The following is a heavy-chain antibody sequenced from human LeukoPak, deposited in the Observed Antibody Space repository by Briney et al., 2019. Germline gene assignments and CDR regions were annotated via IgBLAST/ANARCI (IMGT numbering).Heavy chain of an antibody. Sequence: SETLSLTCTVSGGSISSYYWSWIRQPPGKGLEWIGEINHSGSTNYNPSLKSRVTISVDTSKNQFSLKLSSVTAADTAVYYCAREESGWFGELSRFDPWGQGTLVTVSS. D-gene: IGHD3-10*01. J-gene: IGHJ5*02. CDR3: AREESGWFGELSRFDP. CDR2: INHSGST. CDR1: GGSISSYY. V-gene: IGHV4-34*01.